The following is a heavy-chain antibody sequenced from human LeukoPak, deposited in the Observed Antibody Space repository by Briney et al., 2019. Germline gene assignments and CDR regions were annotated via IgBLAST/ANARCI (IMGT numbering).Heavy chain of an antibody. J-gene: IGHJ5*02. D-gene: IGHD5-12*01. CDR3: AKGMQVRWLRFNWFDP. Sequence: GGSLRLSCAASGFTFDDYAMHWVRQAPGKGLEWVSGISWNSGSIGYADSVKGRFTISRDNAKNSLYLQMNSLRAEDTALYYCAKGMQVRWLRFNWFDPWGQGTLVTVSS. CDR1: GFTFDDYA. V-gene: IGHV3-9*01. CDR2: ISWNSGSI.